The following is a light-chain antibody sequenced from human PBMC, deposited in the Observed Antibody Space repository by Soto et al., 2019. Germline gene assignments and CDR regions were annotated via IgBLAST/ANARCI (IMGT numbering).Light chain of an antibody. V-gene: IGKV1-27*01. CDR3: HRYNSFPLT. Sequence: DIEMTQSPSSLSASVGDRVTTSCRASQGIGNFLAWYQHKQGNVPKLLIYAASTLQSGGPSRFSGSGSGTDFTLTISDLQPEDVATYFCHRYNSFPLTFGGGTKVDIK. CDR2: AAS. CDR1: QGIGNF. J-gene: IGKJ4*01.